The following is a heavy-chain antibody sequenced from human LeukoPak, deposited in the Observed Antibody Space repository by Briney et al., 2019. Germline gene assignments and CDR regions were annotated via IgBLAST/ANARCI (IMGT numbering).Heavy chain of an antibody. CDR3: ARTTKIHHGSGYPHYYYYGTDT. J-gene: IGHJ6*02. V-gene: IGHV1-69*13. CDR2: IIPISRTA. Sequence: GASVKVSCKASAVTFNSYGISWVRQAPGQGLEWMGGIIPISRTAHYAQNVQGRVTITADESTSTVYMELRSLRSEDTAVFYCARTTKIHHGSGYPHYYYYGTDTWGPGTTVTVSS. CDR1: AVTFNSYG. D-gene: IGHD3-22*01.